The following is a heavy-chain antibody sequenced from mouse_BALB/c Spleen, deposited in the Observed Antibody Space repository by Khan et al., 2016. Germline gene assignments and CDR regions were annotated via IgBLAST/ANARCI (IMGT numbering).Heavy chain of an antibody. D-gene: IGHD2-14*01. Sequence: QVQLQQSGAELVRPGVSVTISCKGSGYTITDYALHWVKQSHAKSLEWIGIISTYYGDVTYNQKFKDRATMTVDKSSGTTYLELARRTSEYSAIYYCSRGTSALYYSLDYWGQGPSVTVSS. CDR1: GYTITDYA. J-gene: IGHJ4*01. CDR2: ISTYYGDV. V-gene: IGHV1S137*01. CDR3: SRGTSALYYSLDY.